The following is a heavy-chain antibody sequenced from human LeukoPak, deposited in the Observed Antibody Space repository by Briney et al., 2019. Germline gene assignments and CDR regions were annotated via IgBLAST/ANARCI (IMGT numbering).Heavy chain of an antibody. CDR3: TKSDGYGLIRI. J-gene: IGHJ3*02. CDR2: IKHGGGT. Sequence: SETLSLTCGVYGASFSAYFWNWVRQSPGKGLEWIGEIKHGGGTNYNPSLKSRVTISLDTSKNQFSLKVISMTAADTAAYYCTKSDGYGLIRICGRGTMVTVSS. V-gene: IGHV4-34*03. D-gene: IGHD3-10*01. CDR1: GASFSAYF.